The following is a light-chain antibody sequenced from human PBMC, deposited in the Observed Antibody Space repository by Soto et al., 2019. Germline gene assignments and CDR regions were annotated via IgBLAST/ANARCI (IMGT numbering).Light chain of an antibody. CDR2: STS. Sequence: EIVLTQSPGTLSLSPGERATLSCRASQRVSSTYLACYQQKPGQAPRLLIFSTSSRATGIPDRFSGSGSGTDFTLTISGVEPEDFAVYYCQQYGNSPLYTFGQGTKLEIK. V-gene: IGKV3-20*01. CDR1: QRVSSTY. CDR3: QQYGNSPLYT. J-gene: IGKJ2*01.